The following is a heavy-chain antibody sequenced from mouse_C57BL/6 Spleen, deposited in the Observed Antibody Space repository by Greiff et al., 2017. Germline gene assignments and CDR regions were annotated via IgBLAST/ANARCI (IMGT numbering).Heavy chain of an antibody. J-gene: IGHJ3*01. D-gene: IGHD4-1*01. CDR1: GYTFTSYW. Sequence: VQLQQPGAELVRPGTSVKLSCKASGYTFTSYWMHWVKQRPGQGLEWIGVIDPSDSYTNYNQKFKGKATLTVDTSSSTAYMQLSSLTSEDSAVYYCASWDGAYWGQGTLVTVSA. CDR2: IDPSDSYT. CDR3: ASWDGAY. V-gene: IGHV1-59*01.